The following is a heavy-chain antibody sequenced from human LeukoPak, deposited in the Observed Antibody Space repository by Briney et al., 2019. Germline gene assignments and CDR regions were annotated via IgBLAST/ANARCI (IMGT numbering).Heavy chain of an antibody. Sequence: PGGSLRLSCAASGFTFSSYWMSWVRQAPGKGLEWVANIKQDGSEKYYVDSVKGRFTISRDNAKNSLYLQMNSRRAEDTAVYYCARAEGDFWSGYYYYYMDVWGKGTTVTVSS. V-gene: IGHV3-7*01. D-gene: IGHD3-3*01. CDR3: ARAEGDFWSGYYYYYMDV. CDR2: IKQDGSEK. CDR1: GFTFSSYW. J-gene: IGHJ6*03.